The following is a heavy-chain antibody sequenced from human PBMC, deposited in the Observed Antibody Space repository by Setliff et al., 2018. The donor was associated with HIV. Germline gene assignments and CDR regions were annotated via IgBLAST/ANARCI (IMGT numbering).Heavy chain of an antibody. J-gene: IGHJ4*02. V-gene: IGHV4-31*03. Sequence: SETLSLTCSVSGGSISSGGYYWSWIRQHPGKGLEWIGYIHNSGSTYYNPSLRSRVTMSIDTSKNQFSLKVKSVTAADTAVYYCARGGSYYDTSGYPLPLDYWGQGTLVTVSS. CDR3: ARGGSYYDTSGYPLPLDY. D-gene: IGHD3-22*01. CDR1: GGSISSGGYY. CDR2: IHNSGST.